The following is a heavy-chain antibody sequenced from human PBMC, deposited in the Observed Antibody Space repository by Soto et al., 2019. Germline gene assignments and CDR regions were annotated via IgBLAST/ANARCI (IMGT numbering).Heavy chain of an antibody. CDR1: GGSFSGYY. V-gene: IGHV4-34*01. Sequence: ASETLSLTCAVYGGSFSGYYWSWIRQPPGKGLEWIGEINHSGSTNYNPSLKSRVTISVDTSKNQFSLKLSSVTAADTAVYYCARVRYCTNGVCYDTFDYWGQGTLVTVSS. CDR2: INHSGST. J-gene: IGHJ4*02. CDR3: ARVRYCTNGVCYDTFDY. D-gene: IGHD2-8*01.